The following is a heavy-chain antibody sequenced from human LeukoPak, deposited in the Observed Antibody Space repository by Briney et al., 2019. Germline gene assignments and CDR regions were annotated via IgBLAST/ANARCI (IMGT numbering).Heavy chain of an antibody. CDR3: ARGSHYYGSGSYYKDPDAFDI. V-gene: IGHV4-34*01. J-gene: IGHJ3*02. D-gene: IGHD3-10*01. CDR2: INHSGST. CDR1: GGSFSGYY. Sequence: SETLSLTCAVYGGSFSGYYWSWIRQPPGKGLEWSGEINHSGSTNYNPSLKSRVTISVDTSKNQFSLKLSSVTAADTAVYYCARGSHYYGSGSYYKDPDAFDIWGQGTMVTVSS.